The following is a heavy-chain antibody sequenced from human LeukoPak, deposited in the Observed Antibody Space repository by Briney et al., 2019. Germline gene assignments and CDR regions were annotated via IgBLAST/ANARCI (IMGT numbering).Heavy chain of an antibody. CDR2: ITSSSSTI. Sequence: SGGSLRLSCAASGFLFSTYSMNWVRQAPGKGLEWISYITSSSSTIHYADSVKGRFTISRDNAKNILFLQMNSLRAEDTAVYYCARDGYYYDSSGSYYVSDFWGQGTLVTVSS. CDR3: ARDGYYYDSSGSYYVSDF. V-gene: IGHV3-48*04. CDR1: GFLFSTYS. D-gene: IGHD3-22*01. J-gene: IGHJ4*02.